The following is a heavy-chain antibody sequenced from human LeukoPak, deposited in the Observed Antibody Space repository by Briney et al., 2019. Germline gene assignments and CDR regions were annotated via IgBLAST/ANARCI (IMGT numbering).Heavy chain of an antibody. V-gene: IGHV3-33*01. Sequence: GGSLRLSCAASGFTFSSYGMHWVCQAPGKGLEWVAVIWYDGSNKYYADSVKGRFTISRDNSKNTLYLQMNSLRAEDTAVYYCARASTSCLRFDPWGQGTLVTVSS. D-gene: IGHD2-2*01. CDR3: ARASTSCLRFDP. CDR1: GFTFSSYG. CDR2: IWYDGSNK. J-gene: IGHJ5*02.